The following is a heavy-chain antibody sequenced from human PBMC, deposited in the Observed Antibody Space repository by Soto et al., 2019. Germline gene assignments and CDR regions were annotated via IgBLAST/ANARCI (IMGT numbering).Heavy chain of an antibody. CDR2: INPNSGGT. CDR3: ARDSPNDY. V-gene: IGHV1-2*02. J-gene: IGHJ4*02. Sequence: QVQLVQSGAEVKKPGASVRVSCKASGYTFTGYYIHWVRQAPGQGLEWMGWINPNSGGTNYAQKLQGRVTMTRDTSISTAYMELSRLRSDDTAVYYCARDSPNDYWGQGTLVTVSS. CDR1: GYTFTGYY.